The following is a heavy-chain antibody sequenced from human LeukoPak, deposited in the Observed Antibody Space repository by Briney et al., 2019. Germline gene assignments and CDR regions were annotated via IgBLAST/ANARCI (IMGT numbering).Heavy chain of an antibody. V-gene: IGHV5-51*01. D-gene: IGHD6-19*01. CDR2: IYPGDSDT. CDR1: GYSFTSYW. J-gene: IGHJ6*03. CDR3: ARHGISGWYAYYYYYYYYMDV. Sequence: GESLKISCKGSGYSFTSYWIGWVRQMPGKGLEWMGIIYPGDSDTRYSPSFQGQVTISADKSISTAYLQWSSLKASDTAMYYCARHGISGWYAYYYYYYYYMDVWGKGTTVTVSS.